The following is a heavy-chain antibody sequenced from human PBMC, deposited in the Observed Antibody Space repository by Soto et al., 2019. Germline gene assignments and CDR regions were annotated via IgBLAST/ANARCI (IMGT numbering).Heavy chain of an antibody. CDR1: GFTFSSYA. D-gene: IGHD6-19*01. V-gene: IGHV3-23*01. CDR2: ISGSGGST. J-gene: IGHJ4*02. Sequence: PGGSLRLSCAASGFTFSSYAMSWVRQAPGEGLEWVSAISGSGGSTYYADSVKGRFTISRDNSKNTLYLQMNSLRAEDTAVYYCAKLALPEAVAPVNYFDYWGQGTLVTVSS. CDR3: AKLALPEAVAPVNYFDY.